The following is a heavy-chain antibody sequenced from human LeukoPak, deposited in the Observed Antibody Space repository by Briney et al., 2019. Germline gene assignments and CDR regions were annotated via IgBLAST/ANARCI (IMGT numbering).Heavy chain of an antibody. Sequence: SETLSLTCAVSGGSISSSNWWSWVRQPPGEGLEWIGEIYHSGRTNYTPSLKSRVTISVDKSKNQLSLKLSSVTAADTAVYYCARDNYDNSGYYFDYWGQGTLVTVSS. CDR1: GGSISSSNW. CDR2: IYHSGRT. V-gene: IGHV4-4*02. D-gene: IGHD3-22*01. J-gene: IGHJ4*02. CDR3: ARDNYDNSGYYFDY.